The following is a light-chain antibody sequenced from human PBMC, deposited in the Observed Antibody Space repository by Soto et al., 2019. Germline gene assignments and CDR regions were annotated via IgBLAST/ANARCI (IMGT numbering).Light chain of an antibody. V-gene: IGKV3-15*01. CDR3: QQYNDWPWT. CDR1: QSISSN. J-gene: IGKJ1*01. CDR2: RTS. Sequence: EIVMTKSPSTLSVSPGERATLYCRASQSISSNLAWYQQKPGQAPRLLMFRTSSRATGFPARFSGSGSGTEFTLTISSLQSEDFAVYYCQQYNDWPWTFGQGTKVDIK.